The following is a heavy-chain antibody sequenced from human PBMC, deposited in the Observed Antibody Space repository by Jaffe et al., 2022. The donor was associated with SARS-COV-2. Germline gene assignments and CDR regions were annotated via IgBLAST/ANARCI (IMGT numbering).Heavy chain of an antibody. J-gene: IGHJ4*02. CDR1: GFTFSTYA. D-gene: IGHD5-12*01. CDR3: AKGESRDGYTFDY. V-gene: IGHV3-23*01. Sequence: EVQLLESGGDLVQPGGSLRLSCAASGFTFSTYAMSWVRQAPGKGLKWVSGISGTGSTTYYADSVKGRFTISRDNSKSTLYLRMNSLRAEDTAVYYCAKGESRDGYTFDYWGQGTLVTVSS. CDR2: ISGTGSTT.